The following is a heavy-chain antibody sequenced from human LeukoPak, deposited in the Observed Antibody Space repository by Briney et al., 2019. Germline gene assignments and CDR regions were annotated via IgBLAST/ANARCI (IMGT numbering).Heavy chain of an antibody. V-gene: IGHV1-18*01. CDR3: ARDMIAVRPNWFDP. D-gene: IGHD6-6*01. CDR1: GYTFTTYG. Sequence: ASVKVSCKASGYTFTTYGISWVRQAPGQGLEWMGWISAYSGNTNYAQKLQGRVTMTTDASTSTAYMELRSLRSDDTAVYYCARDMIAVRPNWFDPWGQGTLVTVSS. CDR2: ISAYSGNT. J-gene: IGHJ5*02.